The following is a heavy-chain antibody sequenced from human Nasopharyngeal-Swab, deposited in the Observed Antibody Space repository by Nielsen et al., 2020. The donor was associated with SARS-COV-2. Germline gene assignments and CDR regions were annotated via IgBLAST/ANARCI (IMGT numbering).Heavy chain of an antibody. CDR3: ARAKRFGAFDI. Sequence: GGSLKISCAASGFTFSSYSMNWVRQAPGKGLEWVSSISSSSSYIYYADSVKGRFTISRDNAKNSLYLQMNSLRAEDTAVYYCARAKRFGAFDIWGQGTMVTVSS. V-gene: IGHV3-21*01. CDR1: GFTFSSYS. D-gene: IGHD3-16*01. CDR2: ISSSSSYI. J-gene: IGHJ3*02.